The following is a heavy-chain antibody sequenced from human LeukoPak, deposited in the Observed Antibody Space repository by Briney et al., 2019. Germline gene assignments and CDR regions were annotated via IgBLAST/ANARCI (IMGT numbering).Heavy chain of an antibody. V-gene: IGHV3-7*01. CDR2: IKQEGSEI. CDR3: ARDKRVGPAICDS. D-gene: IGHD1-26*01. CDR1: GFTFESYW. J-gene: IGHJ4*02. Sequence: TGGSLRLSCAASGFTFESYWMSWVRQAPGKGLEWVANIKQEGSEIHYVDSVKGRFTISRDNAKNSPYLQMNSLRAEDTAVYYCARDKRVGPAICDSWGQGSLLSVRS.